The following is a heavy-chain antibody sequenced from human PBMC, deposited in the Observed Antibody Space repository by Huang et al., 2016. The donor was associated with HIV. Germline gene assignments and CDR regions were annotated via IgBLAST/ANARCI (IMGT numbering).Heavy chain of an antibody. CDR3: ATNLQIVVVPPDMGYDAFDM. J-gene: IGHJ3*02. Sequence: DEHLVESGGGLVQPGGSVTITCEVSGFNFKNYWMNWVRQDPGKGLEWVAKIRGDGSEKNYVDSVKGVFTIFRDNAKNLLDLQMKGLRAEDTSVYYCATNLQIVVVPPDMGYDAFDMWGQGTMVTVSS. CDR1: GFNFKNYW. D-gene: IGHD2-2*01. CDR2: IRGDGSEK. V-gene: IGHV3-7*01.